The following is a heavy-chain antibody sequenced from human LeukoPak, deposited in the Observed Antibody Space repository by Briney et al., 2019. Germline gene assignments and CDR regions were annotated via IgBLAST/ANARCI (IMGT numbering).Heavy chain of an antibody. V-gene: IGHV3-23*01. Sequence: GGSLRLSCAASGFTFTSYSMNWVRQAPGKGLEWVSTISGGGGSTYYADSVKGRFTISRDNSKNTLYLQVNSLRAEDTAVYYCAKGGKWDVTPFDYWGQGTLVTVAS. D-gene: IGHD1-26*01. CDR1: GFTFTSYS. J-gene: IGHJ4*02. CDR3: AKGGKWDVTPFDY. CDR2: ISGGGGST.